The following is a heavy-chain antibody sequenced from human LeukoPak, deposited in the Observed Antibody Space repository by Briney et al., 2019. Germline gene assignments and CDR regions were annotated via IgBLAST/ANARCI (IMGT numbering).Heavy chain of an antibody. D-gene: IGHD4-17*01. J-gene: IGHJ4*02. CDR3: ARSLAVTRGAFDY. V-gene: IGHV3-33*01. CDR2: IWYDGGNK. CDR1: GFTFSSYG. Sequence: GGSLRLSCAASGFTFSSYGMHWVRQAPGKGLEWMAVIWYDGGNKYYADSVKGRFTISRDNSKNTLYLQMNSLRAEDTAVYYCARSLAVTRGAFDYWGQGTLVTVSS.